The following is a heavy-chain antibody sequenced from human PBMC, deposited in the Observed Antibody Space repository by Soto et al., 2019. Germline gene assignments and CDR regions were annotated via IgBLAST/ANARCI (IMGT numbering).Heavy chain of an antibody. CDR1: GGSISSHS. J-gene: IGHJ6*02. V-gene: IGHV4-59*11. D-gene: IGHD3-10*01. Sequence: SETLSLTCTVSGGSISSHSWSWIRQPPGKGLEWIGYIYYSGSTNYNPSLKSRVTISVDTSKNQFSLKLNSVTAADTAVYYCARARMVRGIIYYYGMDVWGQGTTVTVSS. CDR3: ARARMVRGIIYYYGMDV. CDR2: IYYSGST.